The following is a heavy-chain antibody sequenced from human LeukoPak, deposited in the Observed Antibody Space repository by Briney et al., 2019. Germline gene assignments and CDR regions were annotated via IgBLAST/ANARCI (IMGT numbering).Heavy chain of an antibody. CDR1: GGSISSYY. D-gene: IGHD2-2*01. CDR3: ARERGYCSSTSCYGGYGMDV. J-gene: IGHJ6*02. Sequence: SETLSLTCTVSGGSISSYYWSWIWQPPGKGLEWIGYIYYSGSTNYNPSLKSRVTISVDTSKNQFSLKLSSVTAADTAVYYCARERGYCSSTSCYGGYGMDVWGQGTTVTVSS. V-gene: IGHV4-59*01. CDR2: IYYSGST.